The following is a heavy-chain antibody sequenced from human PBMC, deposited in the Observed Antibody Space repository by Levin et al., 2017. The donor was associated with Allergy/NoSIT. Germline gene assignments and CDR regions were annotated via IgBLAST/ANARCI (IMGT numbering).Heavy chain of an antibody. CDR3: ARDNIRLPAAFDI. Sequence: PGGSLRLSCAASGFTFDDYAMHWVRQAPGKGLEWVSGISWNSGSIGYADSVKGRFTISRDNAKNSLYLQMNSLRTEDTALYYCARDNIRLPAAFDIWGQGTMVIVSS. CDR1: GFTFDDYA. V-gene: IGHV3-9*01. J-gene: IGHJ3*02. D-gene: IGHD2-2*01. CDR2: ISWNSGSI.